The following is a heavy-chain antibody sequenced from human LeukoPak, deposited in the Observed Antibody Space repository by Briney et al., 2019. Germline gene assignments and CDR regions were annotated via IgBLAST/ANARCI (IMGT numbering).Heavy chain of an antibody. CDR2: INPNSGGT. Sequence: ASVKVSCKASGYTFTGYYMHWVRQAPGQGLEWMGWINPNSGGTYYAQKFQGRVTMTRDTSISTAYMELSRLRSDDTAVYYCAREIVATINSAFDIWGQGTMVTVSS. D-gene: IGHD5-12*01. J-gene: IGHJ3*02. CDR3: AREIVATINSAFDI. CDR1: GYTFTGYY. V-gene: IGHV1-2*02.